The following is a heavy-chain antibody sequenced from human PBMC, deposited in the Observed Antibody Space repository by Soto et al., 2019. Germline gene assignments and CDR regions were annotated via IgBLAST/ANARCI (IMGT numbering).Heavy chain of an antibody. J-gene: IGHJ6*02. CDR1: GFTFSDYY. V-gene: IGHV3-11*06. CDR2: ISSSSSNI. Sequence: SLRLSCAASGFTFSDYYMSWIRQAPGKGLELVSYISSSSSNINYADSVKGRFTISRDNAKNSLYLQMNSLRAEDTAVYYCASVLLEWFYGMDVWGQGTTVTVSS. D-gene: IGHD3-3*01. CDR3: ASVLLEWFYGMDV.